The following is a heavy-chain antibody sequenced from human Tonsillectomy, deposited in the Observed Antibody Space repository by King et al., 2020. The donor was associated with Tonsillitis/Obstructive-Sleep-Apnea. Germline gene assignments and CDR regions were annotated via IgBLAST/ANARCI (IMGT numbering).Heavy chain of an antibody. CDR3: AKGSGAEWEAYYFDY. CDR1: GFMFSNYG. CDR2: ISSDGNNK. J-gene: IGHJ4*02. V-gene: IGHV3-30*18. Sequence: VQLVESGGGVVQPGRSLRLSCAASGFMFSNYGMHWVRQAPGKGLEWVAVISSDGNNKYYGDSVKGRFTISRDKSKNTLYLRMNSLRVEDTAVYYCAKGSGAEWEAYYFDYWGQGTVVTVSA. D-gene: IGHD1-26*01.